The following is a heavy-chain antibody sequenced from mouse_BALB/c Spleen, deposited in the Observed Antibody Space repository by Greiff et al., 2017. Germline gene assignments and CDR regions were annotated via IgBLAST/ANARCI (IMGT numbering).Heavy chain of an antibody. D-gene: IGHD1-1*01. CDR1: GFSLSTSGMG. V-gene: IGHV8-8*01. CDR2: IWWDDDK. Sequence: QVTLKESGPGILKPSQTLSLTCSFSGFSLSTSGMGLGWIRQPSGRGLEWLVHIWWDDDKYYNPSLNSQHTISKDTSRTQVFLKITSVDTADTVTYYCARRGYYGSGKGYFDVWGAGTTVTVSS. CDR3: ARRGYYGSGKGYFDV. J-gene: IGHJ1*01.